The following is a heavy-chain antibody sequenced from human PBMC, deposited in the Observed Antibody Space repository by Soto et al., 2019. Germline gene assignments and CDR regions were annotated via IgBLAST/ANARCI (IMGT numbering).Heavy chain of an antibody. CDR1: RFTFRNYG. CDR2: IWHDGSNQ. J-gene: IGHJ4*02. Sequence: QVQLVESGGGVVQPGRSLRLSCAASRFTFRNYGMHWVRQAPGKGLEWLAVIWHDGSNQYYTDFVKGRFSISRDNSKNTLYLQMNSMRDDDTGIYYCARQTPSAYGHYAFPDYWGQGTLVSVSS. D-gene: IGHD3-22*01. CDR3: ARQTPSAYGHYAFPDY. V-gene: IGHV3-33*01.